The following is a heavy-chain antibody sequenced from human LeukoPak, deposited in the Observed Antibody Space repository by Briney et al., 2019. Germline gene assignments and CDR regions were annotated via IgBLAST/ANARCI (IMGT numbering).Heavy chain of an antibody. Sequence: KPSETLSLTCTVSGGSISSYYWSWIRQPPGKGLEWIGNIYYTGSTIYNPSLKSRVTISLDTSKNQFSLKLSSVTAADTAVYYCARHYDSGTYPLDYWGQGALVTVSS. CDR1: GGSISSYY. J-gene: IGHJ4*02. V-gene: IGHV4-59*01. D-gene: IGHD3-10*01. CDR2: IYYTGST. CDR3: ARHYDSGTYPLDY.